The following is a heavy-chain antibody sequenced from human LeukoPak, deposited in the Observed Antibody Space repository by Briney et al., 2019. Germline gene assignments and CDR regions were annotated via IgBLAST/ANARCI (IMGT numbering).Heavy chain of an antibody. CDR2: ISSTGGTA. CDR1: GFTFSSFG. J-gene: IGHJ5*02. D-gene: IGHD6-19*01. V-gene: IGHV3-23*01. CDR3: ARAAVAGYWFDP. Sequence: GGTLRLSCAASGFTFSSFGMSWVRQAPGKGLEWVSAISSTGGTAYYADSVKGRFTISRDNSKNTLYLQMNSLRAEDTAVYYCARAAVAGYWFDPWGQGTLVTVSS.